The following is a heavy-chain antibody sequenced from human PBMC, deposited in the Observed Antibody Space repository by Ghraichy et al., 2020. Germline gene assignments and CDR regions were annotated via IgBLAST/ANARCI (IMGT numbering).Heavy chain of an antibody. CDR1: GFTFSSYG. V-gene: IGHV3-30*03. CDR2: ISYDGSNK. Sequence: GGSLRLSCAASGFTFSSYGMHWVRQAPGKGLEWVAVISYDGSNKYYADSVKGRFTISRDNSKNTLYLQMNSLRAEDTAVYYCARGTPDKFYYYYGMDVWGQGTTVTVSS. CDR3: ARGTPDKFYYYYGMDV. D-gene: IGHD3-9*01. J-gene: IGHJ6*02.